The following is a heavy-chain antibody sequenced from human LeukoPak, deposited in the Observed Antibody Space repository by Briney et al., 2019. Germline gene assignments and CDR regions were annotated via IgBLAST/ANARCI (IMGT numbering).Heavy chain of an antibody. V-gene: IGHV3-23*01. D-gene: IGHD6-13*01. CDR3: AKSSSWYDAFDI. CDR2: INGSGGST. CDR1: GLTFSSYA. J-gene: IGHJ3*02. Sequence: GGSLRLSCAASGLTFSSYAMSWVRQAPGKGLEWVSAINGSGGSTYYADSVKGRFTISRDNSKNTLYLQMNSLRAEDTAVYYCAKSSSWYDAFDIWGEGTMVTVSS.